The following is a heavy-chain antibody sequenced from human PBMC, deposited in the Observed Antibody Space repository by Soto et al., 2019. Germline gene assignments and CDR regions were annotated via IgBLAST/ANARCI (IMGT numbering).Heavy chain of an antibody. V-gene: IGHV3-7*01. Sequence: EVPLAESGGGLVQPGGSLRLSCGASGFTFSRQYMTWVRQAPGKGLESVAKIKPDGSESYYVDSVRGRFTFSRDNAKNSLSLQMNRLRDEDTAVYYCAIEEWWRVEFWGQGTLVTVSS. CDR2: IKPDGSES. J-gene: IGHJ4*02. CDR1: GFTFSRQY. CDR3: AIEEWWRVEF. D-gene: IGHD2-15*01.